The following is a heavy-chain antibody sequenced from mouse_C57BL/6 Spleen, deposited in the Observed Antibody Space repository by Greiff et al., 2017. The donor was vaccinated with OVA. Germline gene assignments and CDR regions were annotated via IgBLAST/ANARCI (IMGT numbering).Heavy chain of an antibody. CDR2: IHPNSGST. J-gene: IGHJ1*03. D-gene: IGHD1-1*01. CDR3: AGGGGSSYWYFDV. CDR1: GYTFTSYW. Sequence: QVQLQQPGAELVKPGASVKLSCKASGYTFTSYWMHWVKQRPGQGLEWIGMIHPNSGSTNYNEKFKSKATLTVDKSSSTAYMQLSSLTSEDSAVDDCAGGGGSSYWYFDVWGTGTTVTVSS. V-gene: IGHV1-64*01.